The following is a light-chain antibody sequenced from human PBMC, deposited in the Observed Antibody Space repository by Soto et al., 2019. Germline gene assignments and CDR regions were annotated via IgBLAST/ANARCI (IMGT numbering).Light chain of an antibody. V-gene: IGLV2-8*01. CDR3: SSYAGNRHFYV. CDR1: SSDVGGYNF. Sequence: QSVLTQPPSASGSPGQSVTISCTGTSSDVGGYNFVSWYQQHPGKAPKLMIYEVSKRPSGIPDRFSGSKSGNTASLTVSGLQVEDEADYYCSSYAGNRHFYVSETGPKVPVL. CDR2: EVS. J-gene: IGLJ1*01.